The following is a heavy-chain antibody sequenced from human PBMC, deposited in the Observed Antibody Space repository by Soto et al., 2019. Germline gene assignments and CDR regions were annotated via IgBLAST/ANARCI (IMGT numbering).Heavy chain of an antibody. CDR1: GFTFSSYG. CDR3: ARPNTMTARRGDFDC. CDR2: LSGAGLNT. Sequence: PGGSLRLSCAASGFTFSSYGMHWVRQAPGKGLEWVSALSGAGLNTYHADSVKGRFTISRDNSKNTVYLQMNSLRADDTAIYYCARPNTMTARRGDFDCWGQGTLVIVSS. V-gene: IGHV3-23*01. D-gene: IGHD6-6*01. J-gene: IGHJ4*02.